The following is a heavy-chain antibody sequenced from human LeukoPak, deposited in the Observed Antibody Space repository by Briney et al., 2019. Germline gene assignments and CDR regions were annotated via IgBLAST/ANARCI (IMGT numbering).Heavy chain of an antibody. CDR3: ARESLVDCGSGSYDS. CDR2: IWYDGRNK. J-gene: IGHJ4*02. CDR1: GFTFSNYG. V-gene: IGHV3-33*01. D-gene: IGHD3-10*01. Sequence: QPGRSLRLSCAASGFTFSNYGMHWVRQAPGKGLERVAVIWYDGRNKEHADSVKGRFTVSRDNSKNTLYLQMDSLRADDTAVYYCARESLVDCGSGSYDSWGQGTLVTVSS.